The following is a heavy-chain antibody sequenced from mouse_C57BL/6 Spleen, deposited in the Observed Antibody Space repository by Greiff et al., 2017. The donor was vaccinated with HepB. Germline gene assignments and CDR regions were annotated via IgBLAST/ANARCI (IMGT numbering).Heavy chain of an antibody. V-gene: IGHV14-3*01. CDR1: GFNIKNTY. J-gene: IGHJ2*01. D-gene: IGHD1-1*01. CDR3: ARSDRDYYGRSWGNYFDD. Sequence: VQLQQSVAELVRPGASVKLSCTASGFNIKNTYMHWVKQRPEQGLEWIGRIDPANGNTKYAPKFQGKATITADTSSNTDYLQLSSLTSEDTAIYYCARSDRDYYGRSWGNYFDDWGQGTTLTVSS. CDR2: IDPANGNT.